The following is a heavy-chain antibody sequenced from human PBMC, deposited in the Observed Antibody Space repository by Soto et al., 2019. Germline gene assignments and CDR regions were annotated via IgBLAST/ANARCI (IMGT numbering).Heavy chain of an antibody. V-gene: IGHV1-69*12. CDR1: GGTFSSYA. J-gene: IGHJ6*02. Sequence: QVQLVQSGAEVKKPGSSVKVSCKASGGTFSSYAISWVRQAPGQGLEWMGGIIPIFGTANYAQKFQGRVTITADESPSTAYMELSSLRSEDTAVYYCARWGNIGIEWELKPESSGADYYYGMDVWGQGTTVTVSS. D-gene: IGHD1-26*01. CDR3: ARWGNIGIEWELKPESSGADYYYGMDV. CDR2: IIPIFGTA.